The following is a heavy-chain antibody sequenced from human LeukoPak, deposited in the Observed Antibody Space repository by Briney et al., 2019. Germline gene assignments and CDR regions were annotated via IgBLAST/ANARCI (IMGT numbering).Heavy chain of an antibody. CDR2: ISGSGGST. V-gene: IGHV3-23*01. CDR3: AKALTTLTTVWDL. J-gene: IGHJ5*02. Sequence: HPGGSLRLSCAASGFTFSSYAMSWVRQAPGKGLEWVSAISGSGGSTYYADSVKGRFTISRDNSKNIVSLQMNNLRAEDTAVYYCAKALTTLTTVWDLWGQGTLVSVSS. CDR1: GFTFSSYA. D-gene: IGHD4-17*01.